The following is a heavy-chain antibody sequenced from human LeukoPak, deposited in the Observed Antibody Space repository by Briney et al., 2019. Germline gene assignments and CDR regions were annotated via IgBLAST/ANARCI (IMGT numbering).Heavy chain of an antibody. Sequence: SETLSLTCTVSGGSISSSSYYWGWIRRPPGKGLEWIGSIYYSGSTYSNPSLKSRVTISVDTSRNQFSLKLSSVTAADTAVYYCARDEFEVVPAAKPHYYYYMDVWGKGTTVTISS. CDR2: IYYSGST. J-gene: IGHJ6*03. CDR1: GGSISSSSYY. D-gene: IGHD2-2*01. CDR3: ARDEFEVVPAAKPHYYYYMDV. V-gene: IGHV4-39*02.